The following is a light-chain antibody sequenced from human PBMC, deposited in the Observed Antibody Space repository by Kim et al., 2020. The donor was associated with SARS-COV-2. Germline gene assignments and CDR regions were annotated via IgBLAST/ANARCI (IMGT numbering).Light chain of an antibody. CDR3: NSRDSSDDHLVV. V-gene: IGLV3-19*01. CDR1: SLRSYY. Sequence: GQTVRITGQGDSLRSYYASWYQQKPGQAPVLVIYGKNNRPSGIPDRFSGSSSGNTASLTITGAQAEDEADYYCNSRDSSDDHLVVFGGGTQLTVL. J-gene: IGLJ2*01. CDR2: GKN.